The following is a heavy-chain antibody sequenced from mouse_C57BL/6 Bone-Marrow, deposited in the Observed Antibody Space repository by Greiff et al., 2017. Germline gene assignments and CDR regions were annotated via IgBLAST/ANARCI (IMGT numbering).Heavy chain of an antibody. V-gene: IGHV1-9*01. CDR3: ARDTTVPCYWYFDV. D-gene: IGHD1-1*01. CDR1: GYTFTGYW. J-gene: IGHJ1*03. CDR2: ILPGIGST. Sequence: LEESGAELMKPGASVKLSCKATGYTFTGYWIEWVKQRPGHGLEWIGEILPGIGSTNYNEKFKGKATFTADTSSNTAYMQLSSLTTEDSAIYYCARDTTVPCYWYFDVWGTGTTVTVSS.